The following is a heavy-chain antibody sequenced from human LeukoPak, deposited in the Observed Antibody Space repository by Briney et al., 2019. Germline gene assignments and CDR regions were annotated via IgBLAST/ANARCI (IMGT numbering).Heavy chain of an antibody. D-gene: IGHD3-10*01. CDR1: GFTFSSYG. CDR2: IRYDGSNK. J-gene: IGHJ4*02. Sequence: PGGSLRLSCAASGFTFSSYGMHWVRQAPGKGLEWVAFIRYDGSNKYYADSVKGRFTISRDNSKNTLYLQVSSLRAEDTAGYYCATVFYYGSGSYFPFGFWGQGTLVTVSS. V-gene: IGHV3-30*02. CDR3: ATVFYYGSGSYFPFGF.